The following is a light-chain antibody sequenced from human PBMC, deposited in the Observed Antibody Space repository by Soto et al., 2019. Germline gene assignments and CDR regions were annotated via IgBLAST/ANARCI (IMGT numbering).Light chain of an antibody. CDR3: SSYRSSSYV. V-gene: IGLV2-14*03. Sequence: QSALTQPASVSGSPGQSITISCTGISSDVGGYNYVSWYQQHPGKAPKLMIYDVSNRPSGVSNRFSGSKSGNTASLTISGLQAEDEADYYCSSYRSSSYVFGTGTKVTVL. CDR2: DVS. CDR1: SSDVGGYNY. J-gene: IGLJ1*01.